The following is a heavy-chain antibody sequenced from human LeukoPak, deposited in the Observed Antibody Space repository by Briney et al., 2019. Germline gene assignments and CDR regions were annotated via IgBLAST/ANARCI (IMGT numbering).Heavy chain of an antibody. CDR1: GGSINSYY. V-gene: IGHV4-59*01. D-gene: IGHD2-15*01. J-gene: IGHJ4*02. CDR3: ARGMVVGAMHFDY. CDR2: IYYSGST. Sequence: PSETLCLTCTASGGSINSYYWSWVRQPPGKGLEWIGYIYYSGSTSYNPYLKSRLTISVDTSKNQFSLKLSAMTAADTAVYYCARGMVVGAMHFDYWGQGALVTVSS.